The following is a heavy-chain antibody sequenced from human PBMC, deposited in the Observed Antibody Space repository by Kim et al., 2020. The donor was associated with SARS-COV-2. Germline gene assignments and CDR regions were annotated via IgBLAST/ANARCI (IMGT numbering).Heavy chain of an antibody. CDR1: GYTFTKYA. J-gene: IGHJ3*02. V-gene: IGHV7-4-1*02. CDR2: INTNTGNP. Sequence: ASVKVSCKASGYTFTKYAINWARQAPGQGLEWMGWINTNTGNPMYAQGFTGRFVFSLDTSVSTAYLQINSLKAEDTAVYYCARAPSSAFDIWGQGTMVTVSS. D-gene: IGHD2-2*01. CDR3: ARAPSSAFDI.